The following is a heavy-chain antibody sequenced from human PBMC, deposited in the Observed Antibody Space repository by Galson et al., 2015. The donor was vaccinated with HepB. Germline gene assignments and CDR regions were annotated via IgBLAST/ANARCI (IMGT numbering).Heavy chain of an antibody. CDR1: GYSFTNYG. CDR3: ARDRYYYDSSGNPFQH. CDR2: ISAYNAKT. D-gene: IGHD3-22*01. V-gene: IGHV1-18*04. Sequence: SVKVSCKASGYSFTNYGINWVRQAPGQGLEWMGWISAYNAKTNYAQKFQGRVTMTTDTSTSTAYMELRSLRSDDTAVYYCARDRYYYDSSGNPFQHWCQGSRVTGSS. J-gene: IGHJ1*01.